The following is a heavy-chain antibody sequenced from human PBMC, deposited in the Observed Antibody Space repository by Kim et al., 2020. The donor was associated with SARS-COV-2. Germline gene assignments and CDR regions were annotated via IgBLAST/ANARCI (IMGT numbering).Heavy chain of an antibody. D-gene: IGHD3-16*01. CDR3: AKDMSDWGFVWVRDL. J-gene: IGHJ2*01. Sequence: GGSLRLSCEASGLIFNDYSLHWVRQAPGKGLEWVACISCNSRYINYADSVKGRFTVSRDNDKHSFYLEMNSLTAEDTALYYCAKDMSDWGFVWVRDL. CDR1: GLIFNDYS. CDR2: ISCNSRYI. V-gene: IGHV3-9*01.